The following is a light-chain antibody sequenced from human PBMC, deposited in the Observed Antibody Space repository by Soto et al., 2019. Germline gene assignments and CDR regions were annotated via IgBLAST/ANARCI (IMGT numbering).Light chain of an antibody. CDR2: DVS. V-gene: IGLV2-14*03. Sequence: QSALTQPASVSGSPGQSITISCTGTSSDFGDFNYVFWYQQHPGKAPKLLIYDVSNRPSGVSNRFSGSKSGDTASLTISGLQAEDEADIYCTSYTTRITYVFGSGTKLTVL. J-gene: IGLJ1*01. CDR1: SSDFGDFNY. CDR3: TSYTTRITYV.